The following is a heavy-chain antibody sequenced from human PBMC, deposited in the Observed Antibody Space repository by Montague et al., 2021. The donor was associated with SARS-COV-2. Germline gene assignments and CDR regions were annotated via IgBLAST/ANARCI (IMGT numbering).Heavy chain of an antibody. CDR1: GFIFSDYY. Sequence: SLRLSWSASGFIFSDYYMSWVRQAPGKGLEFVSYICVTNSVIYYAASVKGRFTISRDNTNQLLFLQMKNLRPDDTAVYFCARNGPRYFGEQTAPDHWGRGTLVTVSS. J-gene: IGHJ4*02. D-gene: IGHD3-9*01. V-gene: IGHV3-11*01. CDR2: ICVTNSVI. CDR3: ARNGPRYFGEQTAPDH.